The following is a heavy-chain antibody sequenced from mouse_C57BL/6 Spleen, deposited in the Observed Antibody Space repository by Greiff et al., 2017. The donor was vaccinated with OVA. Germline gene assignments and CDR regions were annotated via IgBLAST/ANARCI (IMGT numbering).Heavy chain of an antibody. V-gene: IGHV2-2*01. CDR1: GFSLTSYG. Sequence: VKLVESGPGLVQPSQSLSITCTVSGFSLTSYGVHWVRQSPGKGLEWLGVIWSGGSTDYNAAFISRLSISKDNSKSQVFFKMNSLQADDTAIYYCARNPTHYAMDYWGQGTSVTVSS. CDR2: IWSGGST. CDR3: ARNPTHYAMDY. J-gene: IGHJ4*01. D-gene: IGHD2-10*01.